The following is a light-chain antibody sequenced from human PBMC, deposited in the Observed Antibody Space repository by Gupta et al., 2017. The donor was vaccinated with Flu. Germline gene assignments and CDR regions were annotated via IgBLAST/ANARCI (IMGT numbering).Light chain of an antibody. Sequence: QSVLTQPPSASGTPGQRVTISFSGSTSNIVSNTVNWYQQLPGSAPKLLVYTDNQRPSGGPDRFSGSKSGTSASLAISGLQSEDEADYYCVAWDDRLSAWVFGGGTKLTVL. CDR3: VAWDDRLSAWV. J-gene: IGLJ3*02. CDR1: TSNIVSNT. CDR2: TDN. V-gene: IGLV1-44*01.